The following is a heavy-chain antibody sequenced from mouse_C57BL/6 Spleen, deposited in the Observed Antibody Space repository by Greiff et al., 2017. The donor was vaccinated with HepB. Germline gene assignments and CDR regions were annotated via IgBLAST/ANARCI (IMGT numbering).Heavy chain of an antibody. D-gene: IGHD1-1*01. CDR1: GYAFSSYW. J-gene: IGHJ2*01. CDR3: ARWGYYGSSLFDY. V-gene: IGHV1-80*01. Sequence: VKLKESGAELVKPGASVKISCKASGYAFSSYWMNWVKQRPGKGLEWIGQIYPGDGDTNYNGKFKGKATLTADKSSSTAYMQLSSLTSEDSAVYFCARWGYYGSSLFDYWGQGTTLTVSS. CDR2: IYPGDGDT.